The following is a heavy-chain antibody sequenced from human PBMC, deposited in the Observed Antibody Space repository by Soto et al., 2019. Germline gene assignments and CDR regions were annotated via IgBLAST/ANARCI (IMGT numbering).Heavy chain of an antibody. V-gene: IGHV3-23*01. CDR2: ISGSGGVT. CDR1: GFTFKNYD. CDR3: AKNRQFRTYYESAGHYDN. D-gene: IGHD3-10*01. J-gene: IGHJ4*02. Sequence: EVELLESGGGLVQPGGSLRLSCVASGFTFKNYDMRWIRQAPGKGLEWVSGISGSGGVTYYADSVKGRFTISRDNSKNTLYLQMKSLRADDTAIYYCAKNRQFRTYYESAGHYDNWGQGTLVTVSS.